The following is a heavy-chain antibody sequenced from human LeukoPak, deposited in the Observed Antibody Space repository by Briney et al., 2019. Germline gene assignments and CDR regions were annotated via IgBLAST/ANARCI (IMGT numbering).Heavy chain of an antibody. D-gene: IGHD3-22*01. Sequence: SETLSLTCAVYGGSFSGYYWSWIRQHPGKGLEWIGYIYYSGSTYYNPSLKSRVTISVDTSKNQFSLKLSSVTAADTAVYYCARDSSGYSSLDYWGQGTLVTVSS. J-gene: IGHJ4*02. CDR1: GGSFSGYY. CDR3: ARDSSGYSSLDY. CDR2: IYYSGST. V-gene: IGHV4-31*11.